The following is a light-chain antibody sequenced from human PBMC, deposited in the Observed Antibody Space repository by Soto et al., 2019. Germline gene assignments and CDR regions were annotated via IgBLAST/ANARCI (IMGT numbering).Light chain of an antibody. CDR1: QSVSGY. CDR3: QQYGTSPEWT. CDR2: GAS. J-gene: IGKJ1*01. V-gene: IGKV3-20*01. Sequence: MVITQSPCTLSVSPGERATLSCRASQSVSGYLAWYQQKPGQAPRLLIYGASTRATGIPDRFSGSGSGTDFTLTISRLEPEDFAVYYCQQYGTSPEWTFGQGTKVDIK.